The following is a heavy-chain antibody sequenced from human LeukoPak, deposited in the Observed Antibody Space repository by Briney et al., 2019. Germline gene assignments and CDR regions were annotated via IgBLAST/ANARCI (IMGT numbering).Heavy chain of an antibody. J-gene: IGHJ4*02. Sequence: PSETLSLTCAVYGGSFSGYYWSWIRQPPGKGLEWIGEINHSGSTNYNPSLKSRVTISVDTSKNQFSLKLSSVTAADTAVYYCARAMVRGADDYWGQGTLVTVSS. V-gene: IGHV4-34*01. CDR3: ARAMVRGADDY. D-gene: IGHD3-10*01. CDR2: INHSGST. CDR1: GGSFSGYY.